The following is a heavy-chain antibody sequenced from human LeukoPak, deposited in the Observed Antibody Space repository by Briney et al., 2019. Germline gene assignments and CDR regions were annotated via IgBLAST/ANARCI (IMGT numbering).Heavy chain of an antibody. V-gene: IGHV1-2*04. CDR2: INPNSGGT. CDR3: ARAMVAATFWFDP. D-gene: IGHD2-15*01. J-gene: IGHJ5*02. Sequence: GASVTVSCKASGGTFSSYAISWVRQAPGQGLEWMGWINPNSGGTNYAQKFQGWVTMTRDTSISTAYMELSRLRSDDTAVYYCARAMVAATFWFDPWGQGTLVTVSS. CDR1: GGTFSSYA.